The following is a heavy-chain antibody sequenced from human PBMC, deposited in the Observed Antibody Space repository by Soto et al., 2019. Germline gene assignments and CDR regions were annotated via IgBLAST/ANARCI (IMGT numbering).Heavy chain of an antibody. V-gene: IGHV4-39*01. CDR3: ARLAFGVVENWFDP. CDR2: IYYSGST. CDR1: GGSISSSSYY. J-gene: IGHJ5*02. Sequence: QLQLQESGPGLVKPSETLSLTCTVSGGSISSSSYYWGWIRQPPGKGLEWIGSIYYSGSTYYNPSLKSRVTISVDTSKNQFSLKLSTVTAADTAVYYCARLAFGVVENWFDPWGQGTLVTFSS. D-gene: IGHD3-3*01.